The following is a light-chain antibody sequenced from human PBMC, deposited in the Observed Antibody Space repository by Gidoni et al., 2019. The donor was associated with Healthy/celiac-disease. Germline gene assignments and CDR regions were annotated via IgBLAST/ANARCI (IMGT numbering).Light chain of an antibody. CDR2: GAS. CDR3: QKYGSSPTT. Sequence: DIVLTQSPGTLSLSPGERATLSCRASQSVSSSYLAWYQQKPGQAPRLLIYGASSRATGITDRFSGSGSGTDFTLTISRLEPEDFAVYYCQKYGSSPTTFGQGTKVEIK. CDR1: QSVSSSY. V-gene: IGKV3-20*01. J-gene: IGKJ1*01.